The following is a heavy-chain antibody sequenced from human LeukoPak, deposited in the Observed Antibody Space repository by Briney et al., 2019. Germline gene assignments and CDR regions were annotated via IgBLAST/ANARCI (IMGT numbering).Heavy chain of an antibody. J-gene: IGHJ4*02. CDR1: KFAFSSYA. V-gene: IGHV3-23*01. Sequence: GGSLRLSCAASKFAFSSYAMSWVRQAPGKGLEWVSAISGGGGNTYYADSVKGRFTISRDNSKNTLHLQMNSLRAEDTAVYYCAKTRPLDSSSWSHGDYWGQGTLVTVSS. CDR3: AKTRPLDSSSWSHGDY. D-gene: IGHD6-13*01. CDR2: ISGGGGNT.